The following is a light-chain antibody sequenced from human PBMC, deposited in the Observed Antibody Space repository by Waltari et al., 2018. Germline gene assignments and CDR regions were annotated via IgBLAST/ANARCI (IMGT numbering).Light chain of an antibody. CDR3: SSYIDSSTLEL. CDR2: DVS. Sequence: QSALTQPASVSGSPGQSITISCTGTSRDIGGYTYVSWYHQVPGKAPNLIIYDVSNRPSGVSIRFSGSKSGNTASLTISGLQAEDEANYYCSSYIDSSTLELFGGGTSLTVL. V-gene: IGLV2-14*03. J-gene: IGLJ2*01. CDR1: SRDIGGYTY.